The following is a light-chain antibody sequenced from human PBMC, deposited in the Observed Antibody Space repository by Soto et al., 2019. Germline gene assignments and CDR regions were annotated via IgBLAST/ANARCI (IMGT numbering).Light chain of an antibody. CDR2: EVS. V-gene: IGLV2-8*01. Sequence: QSALTRPPSASGSPGQSVTISCTGTSSDVGGYNYVSWYQQHPGKAPKLMIYEVSKRPSGVPDRFSGSKSGNTASLTVSGLKAEDEADYYCSSYAGRNNVVFGGGTKLTVL. CDR1: SSDVGGYNY. CDR3: SSYAGRNNVV. J-gene: IGLJ2*01.